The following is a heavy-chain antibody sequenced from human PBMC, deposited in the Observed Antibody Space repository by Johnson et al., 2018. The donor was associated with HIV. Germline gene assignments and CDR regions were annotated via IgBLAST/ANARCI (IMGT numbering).Heavy chain of an antibody. Sequence: VQLVESGGVVVQPGGSLRLSCAASGFTFSNHHMTWVRQAPGKGLEWVANINQDGSDKYYVDSVKGRFTISRDNAQNSLYLQMNSLRAEDTAVYYCGRESTGAGTAFDIWGQGTMVTVSS. V-gene: IGHV3-7*01. CDR1: GFTFSNHH. CDR3: GRESTGAGTAFDI. CDR2: INQDGSDK. D-gene: IGHD2-8*02. J-gene: IGHJ3*02.